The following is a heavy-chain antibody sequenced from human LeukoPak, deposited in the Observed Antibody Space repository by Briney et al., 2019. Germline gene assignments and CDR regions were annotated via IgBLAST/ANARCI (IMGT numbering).Heavy chain of an antibody. J-gene: IGHJ4*02. CDR2: INPNIGGT. CDR1: GYTFTSYD. V-gene: IGHV1-2*02. D-gene: IGHD1-26*01. Sequence: ASVKVSCKASGYTFTSYDINWVRQAPGQGLEWMGWINPNIGGTNYAQKFQGRVTMTRDTSISTAYMDLSRLRSDDTAVYYCARGSIVGATFDYFDYWGQGTLVTVSS. CDR3: ARGSIVGATFDYFDY.